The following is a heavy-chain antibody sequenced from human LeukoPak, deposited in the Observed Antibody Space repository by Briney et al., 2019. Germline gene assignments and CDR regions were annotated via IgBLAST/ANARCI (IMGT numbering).Heavy chain of an antibody. J-gene: IGHJ4*02. CDR2: IHYSGRT. Sequence: PSETLSLTCTISDGSIGTYYWSWIRQPPGKGPEWIGNIHYSGRTNHNPSLKSRVTISVDTSKNQFSLKLSSVTAADTAVYYCARVPGSRDGYRGAFDYWGQGTLVTVSS. CDR3: ARVPGSRDGYRGAFDY. D-gene: IGHD5-24*01. V-gene: IGHV4-59*01. CDR1: DGSIGTYY.